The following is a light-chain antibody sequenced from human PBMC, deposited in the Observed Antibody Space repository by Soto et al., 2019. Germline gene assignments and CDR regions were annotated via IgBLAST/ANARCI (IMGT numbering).Light chain of an antibody. CDR3: QQYNNWPPWK. CDR2: DAS. V-gene: IGKV3-15*01. J-gene: IGKJ1*01. CDR1: QSVNTN. Sequence: EIVITQSPSTLSVSPVERATFSFMASQSVNTNLAWYQQKPGQAPGLLIYDASTRATAIPARFSGSGSETEFTLTISSLQSEDSAVYYCQQYNNWPPWKFGQGTKVDIK.